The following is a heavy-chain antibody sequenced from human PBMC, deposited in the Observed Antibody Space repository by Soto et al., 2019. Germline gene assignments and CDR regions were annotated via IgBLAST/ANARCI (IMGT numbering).Heavy chain of an antibody. J-gene: IGHJ6*02. CDR1: GYSFTSYW. V-gene: IGHV5-51*01. CDR2: IYPGDSDT. Sequence: PGESLKISCKGSGYSFTSYWIGWVRQMPGKGLEWMGIIYPGDSDTRYSPSFQGQVTISADKSISTAYLQWSSLKASDTAMYYCARRGVVVVADRDYYYYGMDVWGRGTLVTVSS. CDR3: ARRGVVVVADRDYYYYGMDV. D-gene: IGHD2-15*01.